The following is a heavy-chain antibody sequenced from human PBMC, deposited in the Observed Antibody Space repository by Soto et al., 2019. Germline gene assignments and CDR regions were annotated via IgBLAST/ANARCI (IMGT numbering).Heavy chain of an antibody. J-gene: IGHJ5*02. CDR2: ISSSSSTI. Sequence: EVQLVESGGGLVQPGGSLRLSCAASGFTFSSYSMNWVRQAPGKGLEWVSYISSSSSTIYYADAVKGRFTISKDNAKKSLYRKMNRLRDEDAAVYYCARESAALNWFDPWGQGTLVTVSS. CDR3: ARESAALNWFDP. D-gene: IGHD2-2*01. V-gene: IGHV3-48*02. CDR1: GFTFSSYS.